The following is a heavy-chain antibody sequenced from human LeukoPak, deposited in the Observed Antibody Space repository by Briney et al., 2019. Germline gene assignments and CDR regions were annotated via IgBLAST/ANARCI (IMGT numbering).Heavy chain of an antibody. CDR3: AKSAAGPLTGTSH. CDR2: IGESGDRT. CDR1: GFTFTTCA. Sequence: GGSLRLSCAASGFTFTTCAMNWVRQAPGKGLEWVSGIGESGDRTYYADSVKGPFTISRDNSKNTLYLQMNSLRADDTAVYYCAKSAAGPLTGTSHWGQGTLVTVSS. J-gene: IGHJ4*02. D-gene: IGHD3-9*01. V-gene: IGHV3-23*01.